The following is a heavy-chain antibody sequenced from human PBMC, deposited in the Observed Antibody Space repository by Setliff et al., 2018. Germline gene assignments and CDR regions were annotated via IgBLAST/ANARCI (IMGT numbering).Heavy chain of an antibody. Sequence: SVKVSCKASGFTFTSSAVQWVRQARGQRLEWIGWIVVGSGNTNYAQRFQERVTITRDMSTSTAYMELSSLRSEDTAVYYCAADYGGNSGGGMDVWGQGTTGTVS. J-gene: IGHJ6*02. CDR2: IVVGSGNT. CDR3: AADYGGNSGGGMDV. CDR1: GFTFTSSA. D-gene: IGHD4-17*01. V-gene: IGHV1-58*01.